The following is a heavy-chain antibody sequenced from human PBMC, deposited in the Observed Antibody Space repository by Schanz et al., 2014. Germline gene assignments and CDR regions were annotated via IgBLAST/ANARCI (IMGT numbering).Heavy chain of an antibody. D-gene: IGHD1-26*01. Sequence: QVQLVESGGGVVQPGRSLRLSCAASGFSFSTYAMHWVRQAPGKGLRCVAVISGNGGEKYYADSVKGRFTISRDNSENTLFLEMNSLRLEDTAVYYCARRYSGRYCFDYWGQGTLVAVSS. CDR3: ARRYSGRYCFDY. J-gene: IGHJ4*02. V-gene: IGHV3-30*04. CDR1: GFSFSTYA. CDR2: ISGNGGEK.